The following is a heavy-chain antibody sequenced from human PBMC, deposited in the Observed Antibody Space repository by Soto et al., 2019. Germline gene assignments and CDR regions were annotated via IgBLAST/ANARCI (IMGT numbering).Heavy chain of an antibody. CDR2: IIPIFGTA. Sequence: QVQLVQSGAEVKKPGSSVKVSCKASGGTFSSYAISWVRQAPGQGLEWMGGIIPIFGTANYAQKFQGRVTITAEESTSTAYMELSSLRSEDTAVYYCAGYGSGSYYNAEPFDYWGQGPLVTVSS. V-gene: IGHV1-69*01. CDR3: AGYGSGSYYNAEPFDY. CDR1: GGTFSSYA. J-gene: IGHJ4*02. D-gene: IGHD3-10*01.